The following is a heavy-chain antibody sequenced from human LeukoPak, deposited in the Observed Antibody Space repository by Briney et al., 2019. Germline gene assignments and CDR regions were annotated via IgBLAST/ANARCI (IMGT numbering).Heavy chain of an antibody. D-gene: IGHD3-3*01. CDR2: INAKSGGT. CDR3: ARGNFWRGYYPLDY. J-gene: IGHJ4*02. Sequence: ASVKVSCKASGYTFTDYYMQWVRQAPGEGFEWMGWINAKSGGTNYVQKFQGRVIMTRDTSISTAYMELSSLRSDDTAVCYCARGNFWRGYYPLDYWGQGTPVTVSS. V-gene: IGHV1-2*02. CDR1: GYTFTDYY.